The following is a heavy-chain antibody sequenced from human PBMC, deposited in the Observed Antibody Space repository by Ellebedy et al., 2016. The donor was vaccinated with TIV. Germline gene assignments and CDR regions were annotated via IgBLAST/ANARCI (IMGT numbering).Heavy chain of an antibody. V-gene: IGHV4-59*12. D-gene: IGHD3-22*01. CDR3: ARGAGMVVMYFDY. J-gene: IGHJ4*02. Sequence: MPSETLSLTCTVSGGSISNYYWSWIRQPPGKGLEWIGYIYYRGSTNYNPSLKSRVTISVDKSKNHFSLKLSSVTAADTAVYFCARGAGMVVMYFDYWGQGTLVTVSS. CDR1: GGSISNYY. CDR2: IYYRGST.